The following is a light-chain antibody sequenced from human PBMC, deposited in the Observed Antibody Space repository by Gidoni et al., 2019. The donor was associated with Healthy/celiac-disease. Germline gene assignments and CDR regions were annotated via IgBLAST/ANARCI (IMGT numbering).Light chain of an antibody. CDR3: QQYNNWPPRWT. CDR2: GAS. CDR1: QSVSSN. J-gene: IGKJ1*01. Sequence: EIVMTQSPATLSVSPGERATLSCRASQSVSSNLACYQQKPGQAPRLLLYGASTKATGIPTRFSGSGSGTKFTLTISSLQSEDFAVYYCQQYNNWPPRWTFGQGTKVEIK. V-gene: IGKV3-15*01.